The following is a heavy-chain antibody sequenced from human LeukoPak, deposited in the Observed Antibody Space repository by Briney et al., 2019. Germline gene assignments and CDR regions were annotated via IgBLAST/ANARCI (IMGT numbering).Heavy chain of an antibody. Sequence: SETLSLTCTVSGGSVSSGSYYWSWIRQPPGKGLEWIGYIYYSGSTNYNPSLKSRVTISVDTSKNQFSLKLSSVTAADTAVYYCARDRYYDSSGYSTNYWYFDLWGRGTLATVSS. V-gene: IGHV4-61*01. J-gene: IGHJ2*01. CDR3: ARDRYYDSSGYSTNYWYFDL. CDR2: IYYSGST. D-gene: IGHD3-22*01. CDR1: GGSVSSGSYY.